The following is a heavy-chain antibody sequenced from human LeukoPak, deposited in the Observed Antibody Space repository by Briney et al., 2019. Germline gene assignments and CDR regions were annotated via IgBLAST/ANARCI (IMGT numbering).Heavy chain of an antibody. CDR1: GFTVSTNY. Sequence: TGGSLRLSCAASGFTVSTNYMSWVRQAPGKGLEWVSVIYSGSTTYYADSAKGRFTISRDNSKNTLYLQMNSLRAEDTAVYYCARWGDYGSFDYWGQGTLVTVSS. CDR2: IYSGSTT. CDR3: ARWGDYGSFDY. V-gene: IGHV3-53*01. D-gene: IGHD4/OR15-4a*01. J-gene: IGHJ4*02.